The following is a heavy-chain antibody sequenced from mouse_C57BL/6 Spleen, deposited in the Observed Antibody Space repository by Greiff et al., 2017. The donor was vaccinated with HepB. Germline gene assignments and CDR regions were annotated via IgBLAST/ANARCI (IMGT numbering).Heavy chain of an antibody. D-gene: IGHD1-1*01. CDR2: ILPGSGST. J-gene: IGHJ4*01. Sequence: QVQLQQSGAELMKPGASVKLSCKATGYTFTGYWIEWVKQRPGHGLEWIGEILPGSGSTNYNEKFKGKATFTADTSSNTAYMQLSSLTTEDSSIYYCARIGLYYGSSYYAMDYWGQGTSVTVSS. CDR3: ARIGLYYGSSYYAMDY. V-gene: IGHV1-9*01. CDR1: GYTFTGYW.